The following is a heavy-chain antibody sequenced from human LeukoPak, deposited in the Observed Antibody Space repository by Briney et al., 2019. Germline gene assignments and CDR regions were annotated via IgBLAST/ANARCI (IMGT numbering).Heavy chain of an antibody. V-gene: IGHV3-30*18. CDR1: GFTFSSYG. CDR2: ISYDGSNK. J-gene: IGHJ6*03. D-gene: IGHD3-9*01. CDR3: AKNVREADWYYYYMDV. Sequence: GGSLRLSCAASGFTFSSYGMHWVRQAPGKGLEWVAVISYDGSNKYYADSVKGRFTISRDNSKNTLYLQMNSLRAEDTAVYYCAKNVREADWYYYYMDVWGKGTTVTVSS.